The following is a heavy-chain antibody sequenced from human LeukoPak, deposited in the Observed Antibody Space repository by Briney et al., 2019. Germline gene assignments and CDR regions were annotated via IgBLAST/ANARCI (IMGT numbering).Heavy chain of an antibody. D-gene: IGHD6-6*01. CDR3: ATHIIRYSSSSGGIHNWFDP. V-gene: IGHV1-18*01. CDR2: ISAYNGNT. Sequence: ASVKVSCKASGYTFTSYGISWVRQAPGQGLEWMGWISAYNGNTNYAQKLQGRVTMTTDTSTSTAYMELTSLRSDDTAVYYCATHIIRYSSSSGGIHNWFDPWGQGTLVTVSP. CDR1: GYTFTSYG. J-gene: IGHJ5*02.